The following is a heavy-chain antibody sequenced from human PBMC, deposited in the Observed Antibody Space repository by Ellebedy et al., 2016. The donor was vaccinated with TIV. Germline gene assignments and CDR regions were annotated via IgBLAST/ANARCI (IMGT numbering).Heavy chain of an antibody. Sequence: GGSLRLXXAASGFTFSSYAMSWVRQAPGKGLEWVSAISGSGGSTYYADSVKGRFTISRDNSKNTLYLQMNSLRAEDTALYYCAKGVVGAIYYGMDVWGQGTTVTVSS. CDR3: AKGVVGAIYYGMDV. V-gene: IGHV3-23*01. D-gene: IGHD1-26*01. CDR1: GFTFSSYA. J-gene: IGHJ6*02. CDR2: ISGSGGST.